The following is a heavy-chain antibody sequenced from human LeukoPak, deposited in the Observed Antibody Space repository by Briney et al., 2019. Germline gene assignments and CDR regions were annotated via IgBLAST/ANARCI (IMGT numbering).Heavy chain of an antibody. CDR1: GYTFTSYG. V-gene: IGHV1-18*01. J-gene: IGHJ5*02. D-gene: IGHD5-24*01. Sequence: ASVKLSCKASGYTFTSYGISWVRQAPGQGLEWMGWISAYNGNTNYAQKLQGRVTMTTDTSTSTAYMELRSLRSDDTAVYYCERVMLPRITFAPWGQGTLVTVSS. CDR3: ERVMLPRITFAP. CDR2: ISAYNGNT.